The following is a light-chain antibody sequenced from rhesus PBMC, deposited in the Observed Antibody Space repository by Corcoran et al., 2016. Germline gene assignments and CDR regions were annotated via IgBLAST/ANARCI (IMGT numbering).Light chain of an antibody. CDR2: AAS. CDR3: LQYNSDPWT. Sequence: DIQMTQSPSSLSASVGDRVTITCRASQGISTYLNWYQQKPGKAPKRLIYAASSLESGVPSRFSGSGSGTDFTLTISSLQPEDVATYYCLQYNSDPWTFGQGTKVEIK. V-gene: IGKV1-43*02. CDR1: QGISTY. J-gene: IGKJ1*01.